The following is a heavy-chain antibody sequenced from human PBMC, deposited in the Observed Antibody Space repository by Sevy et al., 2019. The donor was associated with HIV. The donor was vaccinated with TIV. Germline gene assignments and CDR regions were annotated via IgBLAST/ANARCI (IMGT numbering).Heavy chain of an antibody. CDR2: IYSAGST. CDR1: GFTVSGSY. CDR3: ARGHVAGWFYYYAMDV. D-gene: IGHD3-10*01. Sequence: GGSLRLSCAASGFTVSGSYMNWVRQAPGKGLEWVSVIYSAGSTYYADSVKGRFTISRDSSKNTLYLQMNSLRAEDTAVYYCARGHVAGWFYYYAMDVWGRGTTVTVSS. J-gene: IGHJ6*02. V-gene: IGHV3-53*01.